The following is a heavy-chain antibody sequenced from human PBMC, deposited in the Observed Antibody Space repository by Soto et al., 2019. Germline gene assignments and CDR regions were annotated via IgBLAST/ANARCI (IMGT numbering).Heavy chain of an antibody. CDR2: ISYDGNIK. D-gene: IGHD2-21*02. Sequence: GGSLRLSCTAAGITLSTYGMHWVRQAPGKGLEWVAGISYDGNIKDYADSVKGRFTISRDNSKNTRYVQKNSLRAEDTVVYYGAGGDSGHSFFASGGNGTLVPVSS. J-gene: IGHJ4*01. V-gene: IGHV3-30*03. CDR1: GITLSTYG. CDR3: AGGDSGHSFFAS.